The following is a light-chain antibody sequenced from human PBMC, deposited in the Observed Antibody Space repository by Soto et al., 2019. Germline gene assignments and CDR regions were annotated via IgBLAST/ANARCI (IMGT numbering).Light chain of an antibody. J-gene: IGLJ2*01. CDR2: SND. CDR1: SSNIGTNN. Sequence: QSVLTQSPSASGSPGQRVIISCSGTSSNIGTNNVYWYQQLPATAPKVLIYSNDKRPSGVPNRCSGSKSGTSASVAISGLGFEDEADDYCAAWDDSLSSPLFGGGTKLTVL. CDR3: AAWDDSLSSPL. V-gene: IGLV1-47*01.